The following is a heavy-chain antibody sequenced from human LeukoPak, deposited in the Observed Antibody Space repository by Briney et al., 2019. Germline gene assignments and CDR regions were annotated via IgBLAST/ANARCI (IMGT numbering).Heavy chain of an antibody. J-gene: IGHJ3*01. CDR3: TCDLDRSDGL. CDR1: GFSFSSYW. CDR2: MNLDGREK. D-gene: IGHD2-8*01. V-gene: IGHV3-7*01. Sequence: PGGSLRLSCAASGFSFSSYWLSWVRQAPGKGLEWVANMNLDGREKYYEDSVRGRFTISRDNAKNSLYLQINSLRAEDTAVYYCTCDLDRSDGLWGQGTMVTVSS.